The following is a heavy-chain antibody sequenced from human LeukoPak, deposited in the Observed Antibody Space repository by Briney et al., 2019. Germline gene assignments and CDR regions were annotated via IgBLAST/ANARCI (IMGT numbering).Heavy chain of an antibody. Sequence: GGSLRLSCAASGFTFSDYYMSWIRQAPGEGVEWGSYISSSVSTIYYADSVKGRFTISRDNAKNSLYLQMTSLRAEDTPVYYCARDPSYSSSWVDYWGQGTLVTVSS. J-gene: IGHJ4*02. D-gene: IGHD6-13*01. CDR1: GFTFSDYY. V-gene: IGHV3-11*01. CDR2: ISSSVSTI. CDR3: ARDPSYSSSWVDY.